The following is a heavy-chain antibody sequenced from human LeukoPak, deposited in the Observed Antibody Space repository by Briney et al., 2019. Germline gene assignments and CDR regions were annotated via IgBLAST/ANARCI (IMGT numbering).Heavy chain of an antibody. CDR2: IKQDGSEK. Sequence: PGGSLRLSCAASGFTFSSYWMSWVRQAPGKGLEWLVNIKQDGSEKYYVDSVKGRFTISRDNAKNSLYLQMNSLRAEDTAVYYCASPCIEADPHNLDYWGQGTLVTVSS. D-gene: IGHD6-13*01. CDR3: ASPCIEADPHNLDY. V-gene: IGHV3-7*01. CDR1: GFTFSSYW. J-gene: IGHJ4*02.